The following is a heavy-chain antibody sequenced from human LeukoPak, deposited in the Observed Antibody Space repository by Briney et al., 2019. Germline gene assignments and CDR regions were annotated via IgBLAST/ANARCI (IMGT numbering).Heavy chain of an antibody. CDR3: ARSTYYYGSGSPTYFDY. Sequence: GASVKVSCKASGYTFTSYNINWVRQATGQGLEWMGWMNPNSGNTGYAQKFQGRVTMTRNTSISTAYMELSSLRSEDTAVYYCARSTYYYGSGSPTYFDYWGQGTLVTVSS. CDR1: GYTFTSYN. D-gene: IGHD3-10*01. V-gene: IGHV1-8*01. CDR2: MNPNSGNT. J-gene: IGHJ4*02.